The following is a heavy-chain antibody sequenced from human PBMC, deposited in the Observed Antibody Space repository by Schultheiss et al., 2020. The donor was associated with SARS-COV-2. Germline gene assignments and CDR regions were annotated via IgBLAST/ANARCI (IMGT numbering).Heavy chain of an antibody. CDR1: GFTFSSYS. J-gene: IGHJ4*02. CDR3: ARGPRYVAD. D-gene: IGHD1-1*01. V-gene: IGHV4-34*01. Sequence: GSLRLSCAASGFTFSSYSMNWVRQPPGKGLEWIGEINPSGSTSYNPSLKSRVTISVDTSKNHFSLKLNSVTAADTAVYYCARGPRYVADWGQGTLVTVSS. CDR2: INPSGST.